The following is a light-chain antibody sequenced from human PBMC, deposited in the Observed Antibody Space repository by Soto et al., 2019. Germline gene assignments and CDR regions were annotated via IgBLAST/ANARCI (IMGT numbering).Light chain of an antibody. CDR3: QTWGTGTWV. CDR1: SGHSSYA. CDR2: VNSDGSH. J-gene: IGLJ3*02. V-gene: IGLV4-69*01. Sequence: QSVLTQSPSASASLGASVKLTCTLSSGHSSYAIAWHQQQPEKGPRFLMKVNSDGSHSKGDGLPDRFSGSSSGAERYLTISSLQSEDEADYYCQTWGTGTWVFGGGTKLTV.